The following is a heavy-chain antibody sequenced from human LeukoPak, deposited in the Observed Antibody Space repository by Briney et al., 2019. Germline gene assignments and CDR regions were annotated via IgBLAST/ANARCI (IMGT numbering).Heavy chain of an antibody. Sequence: SETLSLTCTVSGGSISGYFWSWIRQPPGERLQFIGYIYYTGTANYNPSLKSRVTISVDTSKNQFSLKLSSVTAADTAVYYCAREYSRGLVRHNWFDPWGQGTLVTVSS. J-gene: IGHJ5*02. D-gene: IGHD6-19*01. CDR2: IYYTGTA. V-gene: IGHV4-59*12. CDR1: GGSISGYF. CDR3: AREYSRGLVRHNWFDP.